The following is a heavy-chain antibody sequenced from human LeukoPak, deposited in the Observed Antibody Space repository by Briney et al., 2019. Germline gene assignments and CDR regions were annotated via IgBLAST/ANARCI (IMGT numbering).Heavy chain of an antibody. V-gene: IGHV3-21*01. D-gene: IGHD2-2*01. CDR3: ARGRGFSSLSDALDI. J-gene: IGHJ3*02. CDR2: ISSNSNYM. CDR1: GFTFSSYS. Sequence: GGSLRLSCAASGFTFSSYSMNWVRQAPGKGLEWVSTISSNSNYMYYADSVKGRFTISRDNAENSLYLRMDSLRDEDTAVYYCARGRGFSSLSDALDIWGQGTMVTVSS.